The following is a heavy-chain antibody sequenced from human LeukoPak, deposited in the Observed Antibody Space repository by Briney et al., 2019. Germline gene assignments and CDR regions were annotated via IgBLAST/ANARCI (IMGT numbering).Heavy chain of an antibody. Sequence: GRSLRLSCAASGFTFSSYAMHWVRQAPGKGLEWVAVISYDGSNKYYADSVKGRFTISRDNSKNTLYLQMNSLRAEDTAVYYCAKDPLGWEPSSYFDYWGQGTLVTVSS. CDR2: ISYDGSNK. CDR3: AKDPLGWEPSSYFDY. J-gene: IGHJ4*02. D-gene: IGHD1-26*01. CDR1: GFTFSSYA. V-gene: IGHV3-30-3*01.